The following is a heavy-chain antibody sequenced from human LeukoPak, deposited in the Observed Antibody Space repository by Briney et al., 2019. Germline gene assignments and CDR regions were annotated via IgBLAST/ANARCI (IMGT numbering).Heavy chain of an antibody. CDR3: AREGLNMVRGVIPKEAWGWFDP. CDR1: GYSISSGYY. D-gene: IGHD3-10*01. Sequence: SETLSLTCTVSGYSISSGYYWNWIRQPAGKGLEWIGRIYTTGITNYNPSLKSRGTISLDTSNNQFSLKLNSVTAADTAVYYCAREGLNMVRGVIPKEAWGWFDPWGQGTLVTVSS. CDR2: IYTTGIT. V-gene: IGHV4-61*02. J-gene: IGHJ5*02.